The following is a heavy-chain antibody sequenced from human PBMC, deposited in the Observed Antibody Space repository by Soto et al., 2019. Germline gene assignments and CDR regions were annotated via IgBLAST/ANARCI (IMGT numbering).Heavy chain of an antibody. CDR1: GGSFSGYY. CDR2: INHSGVT. CDR3: ARFSGSYSYAMDV. V-gene: IGHV4-34*01. Sequence: SETLSLTCAVYGGSFSGYYWSWIRQPPGKGLEWIGEINHSGVTNYKPSLKRRVTISVDTSKNQFSLQLKSVTAADTALYYCARFSGSYSYAMDVWGQGSTVTVS. D-gene: IGHD6-19*01. J-gene: IGHJ6*02.